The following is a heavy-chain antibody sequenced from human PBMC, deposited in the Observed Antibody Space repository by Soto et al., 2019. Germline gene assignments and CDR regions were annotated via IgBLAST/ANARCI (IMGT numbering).Heavy chain of an antibody. D-gene: IGHD2-2*01. Sequence: GGSLRLSCAASGFTFSSYGMHWVRQAPGKGLEWVAVISYDGSNKYYADSVKGRFTISRDNSKNTLYLQMNSLRAEDTAVYYSAKDWHYCSSTSCLYYYYYVMDFWGQGTPVTVSS. V-gene: IGHV3-30*18. CDR1: GFTFSSYG. J-gene: IGHJ6*02. CDR3: AKDWHYCSSTSCLYYYYYVMDF. CDR2: ISYDGSNK.